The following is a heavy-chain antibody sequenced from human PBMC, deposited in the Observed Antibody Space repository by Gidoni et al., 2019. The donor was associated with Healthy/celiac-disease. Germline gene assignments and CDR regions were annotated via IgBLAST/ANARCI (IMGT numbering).Heavy chain of an antibody. CDR3: ARVRRGVLVPAATPFDY. J-gene: IGHJ4*02. CDR2: INHSGST. Sequence: QVHLQQWGAGLLKPSETLSLNCAVYGGSFSGYYWSWIRQPPGKGLEWIGEINHSGSTNYNPSLKSRVTISVDTSKNQFSLKLTSVTAADTAVYYCARVRRGVLVPAATPFDYWGQGTLLTVSS. D-gene: IGHD2-2*01. V-gene: IGHV4-34*02. CDR1: GGSFSGYY.